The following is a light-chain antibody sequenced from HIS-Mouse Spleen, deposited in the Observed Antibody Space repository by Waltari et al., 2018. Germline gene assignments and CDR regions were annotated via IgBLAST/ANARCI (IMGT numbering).Light chain of an antibody. CDR2: AAS. V-gene: IGKV1-8*01. Sequence: AIRMTQSPSSLSASTGDSVTITCRASQGISSYLAWYQQKPGKAPKLLIYAASTLQSGVPSRFSGSGSGTDFTLTISCLQSEDFATYYRQQYYSYPPWTFGQGTKVEIK. J-gene: IGKJ1*01. CDR3: QQYYSYPPWT. CDR1: QGISSY.